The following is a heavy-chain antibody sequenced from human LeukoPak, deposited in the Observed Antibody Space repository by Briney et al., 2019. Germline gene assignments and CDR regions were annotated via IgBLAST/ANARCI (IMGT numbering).Heavy chain of an antibody. CDR1: GFTFSDYY. Sequence: GGSLRLSCAASGFTFSDYYMSWIRQAPGKGLEWVSYISSSGSTIYYADSVKGRFTISRDNAKNPLYLQMNSLRAEDTAVYYCARDPYCSSTSCDYFDYWGQGTLVTVSS. V-gene: IGHV3-11*01. D-gene: IGHD2-2*01. CDR3: ARDPYCSSTSCDYFDY. J-gene: IGHJ4*02. CDR2: ISSSGSTI.